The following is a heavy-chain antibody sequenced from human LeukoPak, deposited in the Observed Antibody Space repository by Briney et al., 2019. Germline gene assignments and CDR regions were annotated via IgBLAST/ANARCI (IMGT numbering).Heavy chain of an antibody. J-gene: IGHJ4*02. V-gene: IGHV3-21*01. CDR3: ARDQTPFY. CDR1: GFTFSSYT. Sequence: GGSLRLSCAASGFTFSSYTMNWVRQAPGKGLEWVSSITSSSSYIYYADSVKGRFTISRDNAKNSLCLQMNSLRAEDTAVYYCARDQTPFYWGQGSLVTVSS. D-gene: IGHD2-15*01. CDR2: ITSSSSYI.